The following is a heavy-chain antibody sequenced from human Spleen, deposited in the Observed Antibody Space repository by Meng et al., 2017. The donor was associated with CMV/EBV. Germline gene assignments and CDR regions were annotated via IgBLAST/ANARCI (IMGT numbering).Heavy chain of an antibody. D-gene: IGHD6-6*01. CDR1: GFTFSRYA. V-gene: IGHV3-21*01. CDR2: ISSSSSYI. J-gene: IGHJ4*02. CDR3: ARDPGQLPPGY. Sequence: GESLKISCAASGFTFSRYAMNWVRQAPGKGLEWVSSISSSSSYIYYADSVKGRFTISRDNAKNSLYLQMNSLRAEDTAVYYCARDPGQLPPGYWGQGTLVTVSS.